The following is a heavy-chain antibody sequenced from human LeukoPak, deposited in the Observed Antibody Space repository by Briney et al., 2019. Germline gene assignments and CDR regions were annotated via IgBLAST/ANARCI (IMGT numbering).Heavy chain of an antibody. CDR3: ARIPPVAAQLYYSDY. J-gene: IGHJ4*02. CDR2: IYCSGRT. V-gene: IGHV4-59*01. D-gene: IGHD6-19*01. Sequence: SETLSLTCTVSGGSISSYYWSWIRQPPGKGLEWIGYIYCSGRTNYNPSLKSRVTISVDTSKNQFSLKLSSVTAADTAVYYCARIPPVAAQLYYSDYWGQGTLVTVSS. CDR1: GGSISSYY.